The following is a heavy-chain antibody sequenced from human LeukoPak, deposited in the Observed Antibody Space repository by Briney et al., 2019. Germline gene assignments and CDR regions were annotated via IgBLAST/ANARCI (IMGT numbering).Heavy chain of an antibody. D-gene: IGHD4-17*01. Sequence: PGGSLRLSCAASGFTVSANYMSWVRQPPGRGLEWVSVIFSGGGTYYADSVKGRFTISRDNSKNTLYLQMNSLTAEDTAVYYCAREGTTGHGINDQGLDYWGQGTLVTVSS. CDR3: AREGTTGHGINDQGLDY. J-gene: IGHJ4*02. V-gene: IGHV3-66*01. CDR2: IFSGGGT. CDR1: GFTVSANY.